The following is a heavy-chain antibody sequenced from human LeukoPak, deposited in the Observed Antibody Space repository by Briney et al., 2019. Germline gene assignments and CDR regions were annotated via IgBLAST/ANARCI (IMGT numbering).Heavy chain of an antibody. J-gene: IGHJ4*02. CDR1: GYTFTGYY. CDR2: INPNSGGT. V-gene: IGHV1-2*02. D-gene: IGHD3-3*01. CDR3: ARVMEDYYDFWSGYYEAHGY. Sequence: ASVKVSCKASGYTFTGYYMHWVRQAPGQGLEWMGWINPNSGGTNYAQKFQGRVTMTRDTSISTAYMELSRLRSDDTAVYYCARVMEDYYDFWSGYYEAHGYWGQGTLVTVSS.